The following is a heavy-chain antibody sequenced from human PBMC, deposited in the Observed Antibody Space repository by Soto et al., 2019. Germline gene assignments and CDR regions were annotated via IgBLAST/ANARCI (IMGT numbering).Heavy chain of an antibody. V-gene: IGHV1-3*01. Sequence: ASVKVSCKASGYTFTGYAMHWVRQAPGQRLEWMGWINAGNGNTKYSQKFQGRVTITRDTSASTAYMELSSLRSEDTAVYYCARSVGGNENTNSVVVPADIGHSWFDPWGQGTLVTVSS. D-gene: IGHD2-2*01. CDR1: GYTFTGYA. CDR2: INAGNGNT. CDR3: ARSVGGNENTNSVVVPADIGHSWFDP. J-gene: IGHJ5*02.